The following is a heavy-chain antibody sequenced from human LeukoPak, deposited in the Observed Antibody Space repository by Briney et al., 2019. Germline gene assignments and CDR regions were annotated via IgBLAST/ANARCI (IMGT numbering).Heavy chain of an antibody. CDR1: GGSISTYY. D-gene: IGHD3-10*01. Sequence: SETLSLTCTVSGGSISTYYWSWIRQPPGKGLEWIGYIYCSGSTNYNPSLKSRVTISVDTSKNQFSLKLSSVTAADTAVYYCARGGYYLDYWGQGTLVTVSS. CDR3: ARGGYYLDY. J-gene: IGHJ4*02. CDR2: IYCSGST. V-gene: IGHV4-59*08.